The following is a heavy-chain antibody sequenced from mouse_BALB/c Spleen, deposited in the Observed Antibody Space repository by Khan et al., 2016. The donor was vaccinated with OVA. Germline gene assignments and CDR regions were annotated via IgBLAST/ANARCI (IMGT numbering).Heavy chain of an antibody. CDR3: ARESNFDY. J-gene: IGHJ2*01. CDR1: GFTFSRFG. D-gene: IGHD6-2*01. V-gene: IGHV5-17*02. Sequence: EVQLVESGGGLVQPGGSRKLSCAASGFTFSRFGMHWVRQAPEKGLEWVAYISSGSSTIYYADTVKGRFTISRDNPKNTLFLQMTSLRSEDTAMYYCARESNFDYWGKGTTLTVSS. CDR2: ISSGSSTI.